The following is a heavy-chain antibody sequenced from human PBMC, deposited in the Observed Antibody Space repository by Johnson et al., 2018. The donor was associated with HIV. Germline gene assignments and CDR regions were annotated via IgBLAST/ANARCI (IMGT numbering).Heavy chain of an antibody. Sequence: VQLVESGGGLVQPGGSLRLSCAASGFTFSSYWMSWVRQAPGKGLEWVANIKQDGSEKYYVDSVKGRFTISRDNAKNSLYLQINSLRAEDTAVYYCASDPPGRAFDVWGLGTTVTVS. CDR2: IKQDGSEK. J-gene: IGHJ3*01. CDR1: GFTFSSYW. V-gene: IGHV3-7*01. CDR3: ASDPPGRAFDV.